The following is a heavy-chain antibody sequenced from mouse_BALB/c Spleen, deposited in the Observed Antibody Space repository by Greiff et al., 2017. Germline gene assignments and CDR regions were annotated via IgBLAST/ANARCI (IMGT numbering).Heavy chain of an antibody. CDR3: AKNYYGSSHWYFDV. CDR2: ISSGGST. D-gene: IGHD1-1*01. CDR1: GFTFSSYA. J-gene: IGHJ1*01. Sequence: EVQGVESGGGLVKPGGSLKLSCAASGFTFSSYAMSWVRQTPEKRLEWVASISSGGSTYYPDSVKGRFTISRDNARNILYLQMSSLRSEDTAMYYCAKNYYGSSHWYFDVWGAGTTVTVSS. V-gene: IGHV5-6-5*01.